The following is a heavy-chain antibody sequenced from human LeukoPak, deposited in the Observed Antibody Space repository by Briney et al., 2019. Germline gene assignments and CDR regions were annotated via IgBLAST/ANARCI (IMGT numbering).Heavy chain of an antibody. CDR2: VNPERGGT. D-gene: IGHD2-2*01. Sequence: ASVKVSCKASGYTFTGYYMHWVRQAPGQGLEWVGWVNPERGGTNYAQKFQGRVTMTSDTSINTAYMDLSRLTSDDTAVYYCARIHCSSASCYYFDSWGQGTLVTVSS. CDR1: GYTFTGYY. CDR3: ARIHCSSASCYYFDS. J-gene: IGHJ4*02. V-gene: IGHV1-2*02.